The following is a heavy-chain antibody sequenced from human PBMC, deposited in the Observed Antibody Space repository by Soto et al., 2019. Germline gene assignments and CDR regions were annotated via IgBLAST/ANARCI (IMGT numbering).Heavy chain of an antibody. Sequence: GESLKISCKGSGYSFTSYWIGWVRQMPGKGLEWMGIIYPGDSDTRYSPSFQGQVTISADKSISTAYLQWNSLKASDTAMYYCARTNYDFWSGAVNYYYYYMDVWGKGTTVTVSS. CDR2: IYPGDSDT. CDR3: ARTNYDFWSGAVNYYYYYMDV. CDR1: GYSFTSYW. D-gene: IGHD3-3*01. V-gene: IGHV5-51*01. J-gene: IGHJ6*03.